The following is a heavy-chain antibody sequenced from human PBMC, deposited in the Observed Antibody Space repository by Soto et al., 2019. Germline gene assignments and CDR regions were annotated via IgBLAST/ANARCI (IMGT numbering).Heavy chain of an antibody. CDR2: IIPIFGTA. D-gene: IGHD6-6*01. J-gene: IGHJ6*02. CDR1: GGTFSSYA. Sequence: ASVKVSCKASGGTFSSYAISWVRQAPGQGLEWMGGIIPIFGTANYAQKFQGRVTITADKSTSTAYMELSSLRSEDTAVYYCARLAARHYYYGMDVWGQGTTVTVSS. V-gene: IGHV1-69*06. CDR3: ARLAARHYYYGMDV.